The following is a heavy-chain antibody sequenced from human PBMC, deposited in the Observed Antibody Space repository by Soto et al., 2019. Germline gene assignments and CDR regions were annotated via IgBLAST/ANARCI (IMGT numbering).Heavy chain of an antibody. J-gene: IGHJ4*02. D-gene: IGHD3-22*01. Sequence: PSETLSLTCTVSGGYLRSYYWSWMRQPPGKGLECIGYIFYGGSTNYNPSLKSRVTISVDTSKNQFSLKLSSVTAADTAVYYCARHRSFSYYYFDSWGQGTLVTVSS. CDR1: GGYLRSYY. V-gene: IGHV4-59*01. CDR3: ARHRSFSYYYFDS. CDR2: IFYGGST.